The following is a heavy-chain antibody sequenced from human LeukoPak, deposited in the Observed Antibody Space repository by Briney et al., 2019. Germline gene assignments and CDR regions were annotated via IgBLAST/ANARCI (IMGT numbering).Heavy chain of an antibody. J-gene: IGHJ4*02. CDR1: GDSISTYY. D-gene: IGHD3-3*01. V-gene: IGHV4-59*08. Sequence: PSETLSLTCTVSGDSISTYYWSWIRQPPGKRLEWIGYVHFSGTTNYNPSLKSRVTISVDTSKNQFSLRLSSVTAADTAVYYCARHGPLYDIWSAQFYFDYWGQGTLVTVSS. CDR3: ARHGPLYDIWSAQFYFDY. CDR2: VHFSGTT.